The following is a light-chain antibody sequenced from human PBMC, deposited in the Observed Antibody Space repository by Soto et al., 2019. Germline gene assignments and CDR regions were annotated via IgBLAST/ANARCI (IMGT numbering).Light chain of an antibody. CDR3: HQRSNWPPT. Sequence: EKVSTHCPATLSFSPGELSTLSCRASQSVSSNLAWYQQKPGQAPRLLIFDASNRATGIPVRFSGSGSGTDFTLTISSLQPEDFAVYYCHQRSNWPPTFGGGTKVDIK. V-gene: IGKV3-11*01. J-gene: IGKJ4*01. CDR2: DAS. CDR1: QSVSSN.